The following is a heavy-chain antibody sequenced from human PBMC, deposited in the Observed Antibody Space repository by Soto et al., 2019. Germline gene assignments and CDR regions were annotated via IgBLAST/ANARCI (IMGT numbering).Heavy chain of an antibody. D-gene: IGHD2-21*01. CDR2: IIPIFGTA. V-gene: IGHV1-69*06. Sequence: GPPVKVSCKASGGTFSSYAISWVRQAPGQGLEWMGGIIPIFGTANYAQKFQGRVTITADKSTSTAYMELSSLRSEDTAVYYCARDRVGRDGVIYYYYGMDVWGQGTTVTVSS. J-gene: IGHJ6*02. CDR1: GGTFSSYA. CDR3: ARDRVGRDGVIYYYYGMDV.